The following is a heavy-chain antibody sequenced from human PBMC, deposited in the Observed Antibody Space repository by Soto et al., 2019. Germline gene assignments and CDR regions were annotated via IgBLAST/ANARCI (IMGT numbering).Heavy chain of an antibody. CDR2: IDHSENT. CDR1: GGSFSGYY. D-gene: IGHD3-22*01. CDR3: ARGISMIGAVQRDEPGKDFFDS. V-gene: IGHV4-34*01. Sequence: SETLSLTCAVYGGSFSGYYWSWIRQSPGKGLEWIGGIDHSENTNQNPSLKTRVTISVDTSKNQFSLRLRSITAADTAVYYCARGISMIGAVQRDEPGKDFFDSWGQGTQVTVSS. J-gene: IGHJ4*02.